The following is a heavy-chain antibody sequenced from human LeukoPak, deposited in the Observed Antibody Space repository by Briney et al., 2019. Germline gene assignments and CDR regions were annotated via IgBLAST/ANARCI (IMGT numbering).Heavy chain of an antibody. J-gene: IGHJ4*02. CDR1: GFTFSSYS. D-gene: IGHD3-9*01. CDR2: ISSSSSYI. Sequence: GGSLRLSCAASGFTFSSYSMNWVRQAPGKGLEGVSSISSSSSYIYYADSVKGRFTTSRDNAKNSLYLQMNSLRAEDTAVYYCAREGDILISYFDYWGQGTLVTVSS. CDR3: AREGDILISYFDY. V-gene: IGHV3-21*01.